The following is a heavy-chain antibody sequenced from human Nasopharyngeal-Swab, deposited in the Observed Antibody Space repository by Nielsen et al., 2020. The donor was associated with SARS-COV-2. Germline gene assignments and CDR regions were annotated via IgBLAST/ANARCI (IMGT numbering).Heavy chain of an antibody. V-gene: IGHV3-9*01. CDR1: GFTFDDYA. D-gene: IGHD3-10*01. CDR2: IRWNSGSI. CDR3: AKDIPLLWFGECAFDI. Sequence: GGSLRLSCAASGFTFDDYAMHWVRQAPGKGREWVSGIRWNSGSIGYADSVKGRFTISRDNAKNSLYLQMNSLRAEDTALYYCAKDIPLLWFGECAFDIWGQGTMVTVSS. J-gene: IGHJ3*02.